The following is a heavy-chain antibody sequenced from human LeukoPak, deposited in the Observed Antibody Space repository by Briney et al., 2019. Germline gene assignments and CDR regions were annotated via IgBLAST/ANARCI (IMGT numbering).Heavy chain of an antibody. CDR1: GYTFTAYY. CDR3: ASEAFCAGGSCYLHRVAS. Sequence: GASVKVSCKASGYTFTAYYMHWVRQAPGQGLEWMGWIDSNTGDTKYAQKFQGRATITRDTSIGTAYMELSSLISDDTAVYYCASEAFCAGGSCYLHRVASWGPGTLVTVSS. D-gene: IGHD2-15*01. CDR2: IDSNTGDT. V-gene: IGHV1-2*02. J-gene: IGHJ4*02.